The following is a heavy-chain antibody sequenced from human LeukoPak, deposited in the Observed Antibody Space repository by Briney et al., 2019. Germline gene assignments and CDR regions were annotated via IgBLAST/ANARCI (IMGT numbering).Heavy chain of an antibody. Sequence: TSETLSLTCAVYGGSFSGYYWSWIRQPPGKGLEWIGEINHSGSTNYNPSLKSRVTISVDTSKNQFSLKLSSVTAADTAVYYCARRSPHGGNPFNPWGQGTLVTVSS. J-gene: IGHJ5*02. CDR2: INHSGST. D-gene: IGHD4-23*01. CDR3: ARRSPHGGNPFNP. CDR1: GGSFSGYY. V-gene: IGHV4-34*01.